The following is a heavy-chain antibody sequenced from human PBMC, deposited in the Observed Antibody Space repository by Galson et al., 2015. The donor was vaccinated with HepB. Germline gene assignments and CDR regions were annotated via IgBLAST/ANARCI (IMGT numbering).Heavy chain of an antibody. D-gene: IGHD1-26*01. CDR3: ARGPFGIVDGMGV. V-gene: IGHV3-53*01. CDR2: IYSGGST. CDR1: GFNVSSNY. J-gene: IGHJ6*02. Sequence: SLRLSCAASGFNVSSNYMSWVRQAPGKGLEWVSVIYSGGSTYYADSVRGRFTISRDNSKNTLYFQMNSLRADDTAVYYCARGPFGIVDGMGVWAQGTTVTVSS.